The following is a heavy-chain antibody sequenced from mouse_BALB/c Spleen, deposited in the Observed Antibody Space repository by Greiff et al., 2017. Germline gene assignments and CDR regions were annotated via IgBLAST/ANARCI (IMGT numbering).Heavy chain of an antibody. V-gene: IGHV5-12-2*01. CDR3: ARQQYYYAMDY. Sequence: EVQLVESGGGLVQPGGSLKLSCAASGFTFSSYTMSWVRQTPEKRLEWVAYISNGGGSTYYPDTVKGRFTISRDNAKNTLYLQMSSLKSEDTAMYYCARQQYYYAMDYWGQGTSVTVSS. CDR1: GFTFSSYT. CDR2: ISNGGGST. J-gene: IGHJ4*01.